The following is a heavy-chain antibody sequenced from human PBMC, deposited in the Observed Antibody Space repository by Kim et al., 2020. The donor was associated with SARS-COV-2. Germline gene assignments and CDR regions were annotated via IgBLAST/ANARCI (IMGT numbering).Heavy chain of an antibody. CDR2: ISYDGSNK. D-gene: IGHD1-26*01. CDR3: ARRYSGSAFGYFDY. Sequence: GGSLRLSCAASGFTFSSYAMHWVRQAPGKGLEWVAVISYDGSNKYYADSVKGRFTISRDNSKNTLYLQMNSLRAEDTAVYYCARRYSGSAFGYFDYWGQGTLVTVPA. J-gene: IGHJ4*02. V-gene: IGHV3-30*04. CDR1: GFTFSSYA.